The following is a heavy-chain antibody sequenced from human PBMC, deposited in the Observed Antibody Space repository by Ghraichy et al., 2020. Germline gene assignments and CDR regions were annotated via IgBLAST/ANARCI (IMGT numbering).Heavy chain of an antibody. Sequence: GGSLRLSCAASGFTFGSYWMNWVRQAPGKGLEWVANIKQDGSDKYYVDSVKGRFTISRDNAKDSLYLQMNSLRTEDTGIYYCAREETDWGYRDLDYWGQGTLVTVSS. D-gene: IGHD7-27*01. CDR3: AREETDWGYRDLDY. CDR2: IKQDGSDK. V-gene: IGHV3-7*01. J-gene: IGHJ4*02. CDR1: GFTFGSYW.